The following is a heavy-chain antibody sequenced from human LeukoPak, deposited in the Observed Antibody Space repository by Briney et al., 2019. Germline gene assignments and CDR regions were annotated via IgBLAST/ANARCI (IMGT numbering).Heavy chain of an antibody. CDR3: VRGGWELDY. J-gene: IGHJ4*02. CDR1: GFTVKDFW. CDR2: IQEDGTAK. V-gene: IGHV3-7*01. Sequence: GGSLRLSCAASGFTVKDFWVAWFRQATGKGLEWVAHIQEDGTAKYYVDSVRGRFTISKDDDKNSLSLQMNSLRVEDTAVYYCVRGGWELDYWGQGTLVTVSS. D-gene: IGHD4-23*01.